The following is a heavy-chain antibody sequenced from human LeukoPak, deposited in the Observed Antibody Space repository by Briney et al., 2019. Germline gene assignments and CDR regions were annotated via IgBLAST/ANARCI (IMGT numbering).Heavy chain of an antibody. D-gene: IGHD6-6*01. J-gene: IGHJ3*02. CDR1: GFTFTTYW. CDR2: IKQDGSEK. Sequence: GGSLRLSCAASGFTFTTYWMSWVRQAPGKGLEWVANIKQDGSEKHYVDSVRGRFTISRDNAKNSLYLQMDSLRAEDTAVYYCARGGIITSYAFEIWGQGAMVTVSS. V-gene: IGHV3-7*04. CDR3: ARGGIITSYAFEI.